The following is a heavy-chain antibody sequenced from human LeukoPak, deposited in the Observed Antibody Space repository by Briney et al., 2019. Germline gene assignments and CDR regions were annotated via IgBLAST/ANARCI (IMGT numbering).Heavy chain of an antibody. CDR1: GFTFSDYY. D-gene: IGHD2-15*01. V-gene: IGHV3-11*01. J-gene: IGHJ4*02. CDR3: ARGGGYCSGGSCYPYYFDY. Sequence: NAGGSLRLSCVASGFTFSDYYMSWIRQAPGKGLEWVSYISSSGSTIYYADSVKARFTISRDNAKNSLYLQMNSLRAEDTAVYYWARGGGYCSGGSCYPYYFDYWGQGTLVTVSS. CDR2: ISSSGSTI.